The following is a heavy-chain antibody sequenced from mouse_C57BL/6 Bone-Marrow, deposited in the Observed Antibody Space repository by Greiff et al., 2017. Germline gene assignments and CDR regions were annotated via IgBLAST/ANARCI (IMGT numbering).Heavy chain of an antibody. CDR1: GFTFSDYY. V-gene: IGHV5-12*01. D-gene: IGHD2-1*01. CDR3: ARQGIYYGKGGYFDY. J-gene: IGHJ2*01. CDR2: ISNGGGST. Sequence: EVKLVESGGGLVQPGGSLKLSCAASGFTFSDYYMYWVRQTPEKRLEWVAYISNGGGSTYYPDTVKGRFTISRDNAKNTLYLQMSRLKSEDTAMYYCARQGIYYGKGGYFDYWGQGTTLTVSS.